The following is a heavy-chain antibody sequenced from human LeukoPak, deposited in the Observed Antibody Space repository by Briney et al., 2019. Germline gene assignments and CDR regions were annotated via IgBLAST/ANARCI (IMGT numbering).Heavy chain of an antibody. CDR2: INPNSGGT. J-gene: IGHJ4*02. CDR3: AREGYYDSSGYYYVGNY. CDR1: GYTFTSYY. V-gene: IGHV1-2*06. D-gene: IGHD3-22*01. Sequence: ASXXVSCKASGYTFTSYYMHWVRQAPGQGLEWMGRINPNSGGTNYAQKFQGRVTMTRDTSISTAYMELSRLRSDDTAVYYCAREGYYDSSGYYYVGNYWGQGTLVTVSS.